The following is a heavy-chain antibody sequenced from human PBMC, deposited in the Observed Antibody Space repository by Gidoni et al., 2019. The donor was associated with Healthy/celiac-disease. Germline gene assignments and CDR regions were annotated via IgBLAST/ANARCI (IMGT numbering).Heavy chain of an antibody. Sequence: QVQLQQWGAGLLKPSETLSLTCAVYGGSFSGYYWSWIRQPPGKGLEWIGEINHSGSTNYNPSLKSRVTISVDTSKNQFSLKLSSVTAADTAVYYCARTSPGITIFGVVITGYYFDYWGQGTLVTVSS. CDR1: GGSFSGYY. CDR3: ARTSPGITIFGVVITGYYFDY. V-gene: IGHV4-34*01. J-gene: IGHJ4*02. D-gene: IGHD3-3*01. CDR2: INHSGST.